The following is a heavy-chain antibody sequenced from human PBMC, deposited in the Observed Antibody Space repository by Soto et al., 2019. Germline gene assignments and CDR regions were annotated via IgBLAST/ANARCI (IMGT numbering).Heavy chain of an antibody. CDR1: GGSISSGGYS. CDR3: ARKNQQSSGCYYLDY. J-gene: IGHJ4*02. CDR2: LYHSGST. D-gene: IGHD3-22*01. V-gene: IGHV4-30-2*01. Sequence: SETLSLTFAVSGGSISSGGYSWSWIRQPPGKGLEWIGYLYHSGSTYYNPSLKSRVTIAVDRSKNQFALKLSSVTAADTAVYYCARKNQQSSGCYYLDYWGQGTLVTVSS.